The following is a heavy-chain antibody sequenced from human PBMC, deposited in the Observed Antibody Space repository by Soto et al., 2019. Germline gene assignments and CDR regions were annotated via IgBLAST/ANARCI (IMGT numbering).Heavy chain of an antibody. Sequence: QVQLVQSGAEAKKHGASVQVSCKASGYTFTTYALHWVRQAPGERPEWMGWINAANGDTNYSEKFQGRVTITRDTSSTTGYMELRSLTSEDTAVYYCGRSGVGATGEILYNAMDVWGQGTTVTVSS. CDR1: GYTFTTYA. J-gene: IGHJ6*02. CDR3: GRSGVGATGEILYNAMDV. CDR2: INAANGDT. V-gene: IGHV1-3*01. D-gene: IGHD1-26*01.